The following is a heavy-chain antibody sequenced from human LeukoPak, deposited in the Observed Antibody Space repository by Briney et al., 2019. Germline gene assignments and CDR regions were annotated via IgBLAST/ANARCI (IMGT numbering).Heavy chain of an antibody. CDR3: ATSRTFDY. Sequence: SQTLSLTCAISGDSVSNNRTAWSWIRQSPSRGLEWLGRTYYRSKWYNDYAISVRSRLTINPDTSKNQFSLQLNSVTPEDTAVYYCATSRTFDYWGQGTLVTVSS. J-gene: IGHJ4*02. D-gene: IGHD2-8*01. CDR1: GDSVSNNRTA. V-gene: IGHV6-1*01. CDR2: TYYRSKWYN.